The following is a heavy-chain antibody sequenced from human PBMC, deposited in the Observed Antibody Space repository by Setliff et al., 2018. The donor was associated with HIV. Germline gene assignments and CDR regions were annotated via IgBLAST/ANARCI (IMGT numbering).Heavy chain of an antibody. J-gene: IGHJ4*02. Sequence: KPSETLSLTCVVSGYSIGSGYYWGWIRQTPGEGLEWIGSVYHSGSTYYNPSLKSRITISIDTSKNHFSLRLTSVTAADTAVYYCARLAPAMVYELDYWGPGMLVTVS. CDR2: VYHSGST. D-gene: IGHD5-18*01. CDR3: ARLAPAMVYELDY. CDR1: GYSIGSGYY. V-gene: IGHV4-38-2*01.